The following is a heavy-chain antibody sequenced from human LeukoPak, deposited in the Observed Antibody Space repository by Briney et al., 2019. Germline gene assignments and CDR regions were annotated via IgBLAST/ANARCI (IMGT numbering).Heavy chain of an antibody. J-gene: IGHJ4*02. CDR1: GYTFNRHG. D-gene: IGHD6-19*01. CDR2: IRAYNGNT. Sequence: ASVKDSCMASGYTFNRHGIAWVRQAPGQGGEWMGWIRAYNGNTKYAQKFQCRVTMTTDTSTSTAYMELRRLRSDNTAVYYGATDPSNTSGWYIYFDYWGQGTLVTVSS. CDR3: ATDPSNTSGWYIYFDY. V-gene: IGHV1-18*01.